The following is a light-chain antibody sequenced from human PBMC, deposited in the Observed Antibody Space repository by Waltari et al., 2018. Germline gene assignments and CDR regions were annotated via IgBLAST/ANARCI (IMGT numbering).Light chain of an antibody. Sequence: EIVLTQSPATLSLSPGERATLSCRASQRVSSYLAWYQKKPGQAPRLLIYNASNRATGIPARLSGSGSGTDFTITISSLEPEDFAVYYCQQRSNWPPITFGQGTRLEIK. V-gene: IGKV3-11*01. CDR2: NAS. CDR1: QRVSSY. CDR3: QQRSNWPPIT. J-gene: IGKJ5*01.